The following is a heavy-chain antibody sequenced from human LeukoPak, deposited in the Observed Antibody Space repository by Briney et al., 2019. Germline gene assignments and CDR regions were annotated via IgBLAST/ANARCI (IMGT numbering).Heavy chain of an antibody. V-gene: IGHV4-39*07. D-gene: IGHD3-16*01. J-gene: IGHJ6*02. Sequence: PSETLSLTCTVSGGSISSSSYYWGWIRQPPGKGLEWIGSIYYTGSTYYNPSLKSRVTISVDTSRNQFSLKLNSVTAADTAVYYCARDFGVHTPEYGMDVWGQGTTVTVSS. CDR1: GGSISSSSYY. CDR2: IYYTGST. CDR3: ARDFGVHTPEYGMDV.